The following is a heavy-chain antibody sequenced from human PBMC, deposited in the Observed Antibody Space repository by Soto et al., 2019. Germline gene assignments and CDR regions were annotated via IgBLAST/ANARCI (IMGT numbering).Heavy chain of an antibody. CDR2: VSHDGRNT. D-gene: IGHD6-19*01. CDR1: GFTFSDYA. J-gene: IGHJ4*02. V-gene: IGHV3-30*18. Sequence: VQLVESGGGVVQPGRSLRLSCAASGFTFSDYAMHWVRQAPGKGLEWVAVVSHDGRNTHYADSVKGRFTISRDSSKNTVSLEMTSLSAEDTAVYYCANGGRQWLVTSDFNYWGQGALVTVSS. CDR3: ANGGRQWLVTSDFNY.